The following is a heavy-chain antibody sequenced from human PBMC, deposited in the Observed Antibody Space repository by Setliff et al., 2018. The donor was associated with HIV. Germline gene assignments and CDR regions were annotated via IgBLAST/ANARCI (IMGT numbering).Heavy chain of an antibody. CDR3: ARDLIQPLSDYYFDV. CDR1: GYTFINYY. D-gene: IGHD5-18*01. V-gene: IGHV1-46*01. Sequence: ALVKVSCKTSGYTFINYYVHWMRQAPGQGPEWLGVINPSEGNTNRAPRFQDRVIVTRDTSTSTVYLELRRLTSEDTAIYYCARDLIQPLSDYYFDVWGQGTPVTVSS. CDR2: INPSEGNT. J-gene: IGHJ4*02.